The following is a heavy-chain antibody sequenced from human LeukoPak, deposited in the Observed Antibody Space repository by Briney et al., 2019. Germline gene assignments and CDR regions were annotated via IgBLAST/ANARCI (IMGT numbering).Heavy chain of an antibody. V-gene: IGHV3-23*01. J-gene: IGHJ3*02. Sequence: GGSLRLSCAASGFTFSFYAMTWLRQAPGKGLEWVSTLSGTTEDTYYADSVKGRFTISRDYSKNTLYLQMNNLRGEDTAPYYCARRGGSNGWGAFDIWGQGTMVTVSS. D-gene: IGHD6-19*01. CDR3: ARRGGSNGWGAFDI. CDR1: GFTFSFYA. CDR2: LSGTTEDT.